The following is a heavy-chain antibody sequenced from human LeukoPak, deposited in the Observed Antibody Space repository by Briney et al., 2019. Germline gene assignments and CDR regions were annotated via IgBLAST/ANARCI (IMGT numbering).Heavy chain of an antibody. CDR1: GFTVSSNY. D-gene: IGHD5-12*01. CDR3: ARAGSGYEDGFDY. Sequence: GGSLRLSCAASGFTVSSNYMSWVRQAPGKGLEWVSAISGSGGSTYYADSVKGRFTISRDNSKNTLYLQMNSLRAEDTAVYYCARAGSGYEDGFDYWGQGTLVTVSS. V-gene: IGHV3-23*01. CDR2: ISGSGGST. J-gene: IGHJ4*02.